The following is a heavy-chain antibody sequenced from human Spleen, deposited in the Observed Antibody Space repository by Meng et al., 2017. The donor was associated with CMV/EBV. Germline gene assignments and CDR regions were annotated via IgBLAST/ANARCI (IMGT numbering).Heavy chain of an antibody. V-gene: IGHV3-23*01. CDR2: ISDSGGST. D-gene: IGHD2-8*01. CDR3: AKGYCTNGVCSAFDY. Sequence: GGSLRLSCAASGFTFSNYVMSWVRQAPGKGLEWVSSISDSGGSTYYADSVKGRFTISRDNSKNTLYLQMSGLGAEDTAIYYCAKGYCTNGVCSAFDYWGQGTLVTVSS. J-gene: IGHJ4*02. CDR1: GFTFSNYV.